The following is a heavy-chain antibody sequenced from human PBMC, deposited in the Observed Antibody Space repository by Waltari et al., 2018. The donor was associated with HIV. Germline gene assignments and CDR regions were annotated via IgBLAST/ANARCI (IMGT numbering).Heavy chain of an antibody. J-gene: IGHJ3*02. V-gene: IGHV3-74*01. CDR3: SRENTMTYYDALDI. CDR1: GFTFRSYW. CDR2: ISSDGSTP. Sequence: EVQLVESGGGLVQPGGSLRLSCAASGFTFRSYWMHWVRQAPGKGLLWVSCISSDGSTPTYADSVKGRLTICRGNAKKTLYLQMNSLRADDTAVYYCSRENTMTYYDALDIWGQGTMVTVSS. D-gene: IGHD4-17*01.